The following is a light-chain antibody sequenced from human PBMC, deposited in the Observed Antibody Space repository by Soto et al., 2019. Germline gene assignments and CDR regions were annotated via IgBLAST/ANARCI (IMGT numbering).Light chain of an antibody. Sequence: DIQMTQSPYSLSASVGDTVTITCRASQSISTYLNWYQQKPGKAPELLIYAASSLQSGVPLRFTGSGSGTDFTLTIISLQTEDFASYYCQQSYTTPLTFGGGTKVDIK. J-gene: IGKJ4*01. CDR1: QSISTY. CDR2: AAS. V-gene: IGKV1-39*01. CDR3: QQSYTTPLT.